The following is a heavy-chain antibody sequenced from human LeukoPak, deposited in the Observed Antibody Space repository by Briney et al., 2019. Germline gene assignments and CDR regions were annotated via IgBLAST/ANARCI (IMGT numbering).Heavy chain of an antibody. CDR1: GGSISGSSYY. CDR3: ARPFHRGYGDYGY. CDR2: IYYSGST. J-gene: IGHJ4*02. Sequence: SETLSLTCTVSGGSISGSSYYWAWIRQPPGKGLEWIGSIYYSGSTYYNPSLKSRVTISVDTSNNQFSLRLNSVTAADTAVYYCARPFHRGYGDYGYWGQGTLVTVSS. D-gene: IGHD4-17*01. V-gene: IGHV4-39*01.